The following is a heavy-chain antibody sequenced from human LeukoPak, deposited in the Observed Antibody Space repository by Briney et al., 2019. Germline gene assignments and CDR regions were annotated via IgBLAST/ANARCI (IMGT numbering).Heavy chain of an antibody. J-gene: IGHJ4*02. V-gene: IGHV1-69*13. CDR1: GGTFSSYA. CDR2: IIPIFGTA. D-gene: IGHD3-22*01. Sequence: ASVKVSCKASGGTFSSYAISWVRQAPGQGLEWMGGIIPIFGTANYAQKFQGRVTITADESTSTAYMELSSLRSEDTAVYYCASGYYYDSSGYYYFDYWGQGTLVTVSS. CDR3: ASGYYYDSSGYYYFDY.